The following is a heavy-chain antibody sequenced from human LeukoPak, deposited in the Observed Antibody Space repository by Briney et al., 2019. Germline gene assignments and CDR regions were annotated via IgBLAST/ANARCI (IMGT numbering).Heavy chain of an antibody. D-gene: IGHD5-12*01. Sequence: GGSLRHSCAASRFSLSNYWMTWVRQAPGRGLEWVATIKADGSEKYYVGSVRGRFTVSRDNAKNSLFLQMNSLRAEDTSVYYCARVGLRGISYHMDVWGKGTTVTVSS. CDR3: ARVGLRGISYHMDV. CDR1: RFSLSNYW. J-gene: IGHJ6*03. CDR2: IKADGSEK. V-gene: IGHV3-7*01.